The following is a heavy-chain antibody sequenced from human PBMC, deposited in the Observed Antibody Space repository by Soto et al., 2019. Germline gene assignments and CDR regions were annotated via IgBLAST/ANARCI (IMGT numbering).Heavy chain of an antibody. CDR2: IGSSGGNK. CDR3: ARDSGGSMNSIFYDANDL. J-gene: IGHJ4*03. CDR1: GSTFDAYA. V-gene: IGHV3-23*01. Sequence: GGSLRLSCSASGSTFDAYAMSWVRQAPGKGLEWVSSIGSSGGNKYYAAAVGGRFTISRDNARNTVDLQINTLRAEDTAIYYCARDSGGSMNSIFYDANDLWGQGTLVTVSS. D-gene: IGHD3-3*02.